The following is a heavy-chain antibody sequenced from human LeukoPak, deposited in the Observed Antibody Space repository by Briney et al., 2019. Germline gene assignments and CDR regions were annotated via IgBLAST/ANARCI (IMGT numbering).Heavy chain of an antibody. D-gene: IGHD3-22*01. V-gene: IGHV1-2*02. CDR3: ARGEGRITMIVVGTGFYYFDY. Sequence: ASVKVSCKASGYTFTGYYLHWVRQAPGQGLEWMGWINPNSGGTNYAQKFQGRVTMTRDTSISTAYMELSRLRSDDTAVYYCARGEGRITMIVVGTGFYYFDYWGQGTLVTVSS. CDR2: INPNSGGT. J-gene: IGHJ4*02. CDR1: GYTFTGYY.